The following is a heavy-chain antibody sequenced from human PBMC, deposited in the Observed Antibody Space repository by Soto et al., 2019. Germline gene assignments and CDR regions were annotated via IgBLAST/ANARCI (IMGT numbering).Heavy chain of an antibody. CDR3: ARGPNSGDIDIALAGTFDY. V-gene: IGHV3-20*04. CDR1: GFTFDDYG. Sequence: EVQLLESGGGLVQPGGSLRLSCAASGFTFDDYGMSWVRQAPGKGLEWVSGIIWNGGSTGYADSVKGRFIISRDNTKNNMSLLMNSLRAADTSLYYFARGPNSGDIDIALAGTFDYWGQGTLVTVSS. J-gene: IGHJ4*02. D-gene: IGHD6-19*01. CDR2: IIWNGGST.